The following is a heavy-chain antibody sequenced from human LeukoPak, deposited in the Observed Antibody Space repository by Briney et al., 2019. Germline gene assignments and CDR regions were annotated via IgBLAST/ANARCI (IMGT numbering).Heavy chain of an antibody. J-gene: IGHJ4*02. V-gene: IGHV3-48*03. Sequence: PGGSLRLSCAASGFTFSSYEMNWVRQAPGKGLEWVSYISSSGSTIYYADSVKGRFTISRDNAKNSLYLQMNSLRADDTAVYYCARSRGYSYGYAIRLFDYWGQGTLVTVSS. D-gene: IGHD5-18*01. CDR2: ISSSGSTI. CDR3: ARSRGYSYGYAIRLFDY. CDR1: GFTFSSYE.